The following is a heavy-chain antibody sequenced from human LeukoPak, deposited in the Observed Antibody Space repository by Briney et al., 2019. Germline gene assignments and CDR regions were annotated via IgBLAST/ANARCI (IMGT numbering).Heavy chain of an antibody. CDR2: ISGSGGRT. D-gene: IGHD2-15*01. Sequence: GGSLRLSCAASGFTFSNYVMTWLRQAPGKGLEWVSAISGSGGRTDYADSVKGRFTISRDNSKNTLYLQMNSLRAEDTAVYYCASRDPCNAGPCYGLNYWGQGTLLTVSS. CDR1: GFTFSNYV. CDR3: ASRDPCNAGPCYGLNY. V-gene: IGHV3-23*01. J-gene: IGHJ4*02.